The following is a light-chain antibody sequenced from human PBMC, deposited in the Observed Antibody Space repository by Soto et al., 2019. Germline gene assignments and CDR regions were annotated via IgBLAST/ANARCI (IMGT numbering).Light chain of an antibody. CDR2: AAS. V-gene: IGKV1-39*01. J-gene: IGKJ1*01. CDR3: QQSYSTPRT. Sequence: DIRMPQSASTLSGSLGDRVTITCRASQGISTYLNWYQQKPGKAPKLLIYAASSLQSGVPARFSGSGSETEFTLTISSLQPEDFATYSCQQSYSTPRTFGQGTKVDI. CDR1: QGISTY.